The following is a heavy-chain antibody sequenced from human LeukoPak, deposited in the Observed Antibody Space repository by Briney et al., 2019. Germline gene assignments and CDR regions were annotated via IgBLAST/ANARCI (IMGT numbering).Heavy chain of an antibody. V-gene: IGHV1-69*13. J-gene: IGHJ3*02. CDR3: ARDAPSETALVSAFDI. CDR1: GGTFYSDA. D-gene: IGHD5-18*01. Sequence: SVKVSCKASGGTFYSDALSWVRQAPGEGLEWMGGIIPIFGTASYAQRFQGRVTITADVSTRTAYMELTSLKYADTAVYFCARDAPSETALVSAFDIWGQGTVVTVSS. CDR2: IIPIFGTA.